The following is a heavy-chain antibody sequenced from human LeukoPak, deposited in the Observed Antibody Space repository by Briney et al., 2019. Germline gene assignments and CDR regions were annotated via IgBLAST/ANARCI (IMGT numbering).Heavy chain of an antibody. V-gene: IGHV1-3*01. CDR3: ARDSVYGDYAFADY. J-gene: IGHJ4*02. Sequence: ASVKVSCKASGYTFTSYAMHWVRQAPGQRLEWMGWINAGNGNTKYSQKFQGRVTITRDTSASTAYMELSSLRSEDTAVYYCARDSVYGDYAFADYWGQGTLVTVSS. CDR1: GYTFTSYA. CDR2: INAGNGNT. D-gene: IGHD4-17*01.